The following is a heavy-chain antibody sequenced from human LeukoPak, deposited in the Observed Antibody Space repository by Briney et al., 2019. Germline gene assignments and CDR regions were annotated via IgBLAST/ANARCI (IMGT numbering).Heavy chain of an antibody. CDR3: ATARTLDY. CDR1: GVTFSSNS. CDR2: ITGGVGNI. V-gene: IGHV3-23*01. Sequence: PGGSLRLSCAAYGVTFSSNSMTWVRQAPGKGLQWVATITGGVGNIYYADSVTGRFTISRDNSKHTLYLQLNSLRADDTAVYYCATARTLDYWGQGTLVTVSS. J-gene: IGHJ4*02.